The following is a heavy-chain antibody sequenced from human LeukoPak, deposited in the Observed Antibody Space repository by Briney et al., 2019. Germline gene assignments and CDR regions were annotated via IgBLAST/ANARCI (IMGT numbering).Heavy chain of an antibody. V-gene: IGHV5-51*01. CDR2: IYPGDSDT. CDR3: ARHAKFSSSWYLSNWFDP. D-gene: IGHD6-13*01. CDR1: GYSFTSYW. Sequence: GESLKISCKGSGYSFTSYWIGWVRQMPGKGLEWMGIIYPGDSDTRYSPSFQGQVTISAGKSISTAYLQWSSLKASDTAMYYCARHAKFSSSWYLSNWFDPWGQGTLVTVSS. J-gene: IGHJ5*02.